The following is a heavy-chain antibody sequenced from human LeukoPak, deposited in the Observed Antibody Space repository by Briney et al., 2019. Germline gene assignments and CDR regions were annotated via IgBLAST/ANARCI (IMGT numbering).Heavy chain of an antibody. CDR2: IIPILGIA. V-gene: IGHV1-69*04. CDR3: ASLTYYYDSSGYWDNWFDP. CDR1: GGTFSSYA. J-gene: IGHJ5*02. Sequence: SVTVSCKASGGTFSSYAISWVRQAPGQGLEWMGRIIPILGIANYAQKFQGRVTITADKSTSTAYMELSSLRSEDTAVYYCASLTYYYDSSGYWDNWFDPWGQGTLVTVSS. D-gene: IGHD3-22*01.